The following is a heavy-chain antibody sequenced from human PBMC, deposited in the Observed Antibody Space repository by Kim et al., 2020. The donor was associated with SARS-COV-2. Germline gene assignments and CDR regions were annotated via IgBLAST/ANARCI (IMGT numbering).Heavy chain of an antibody. Sequence: SETLSLTCTVSGGSISSYYWNWIRQPPGKGLEWVGYIYYSGSTNYNPSPTSRVTITVDTSKNQIQLKLSSVTAADTAASYCARDPPDGSNSNAFDIWGEG. J-gene: IGHJ3*02. CDR1: GGSISSYY. CDR2: IYYSGST. CDR3: ARDPPDGSNSNAFDI. V-gene: IGHV4-59*01. D-gene: IGHD5-12*01.